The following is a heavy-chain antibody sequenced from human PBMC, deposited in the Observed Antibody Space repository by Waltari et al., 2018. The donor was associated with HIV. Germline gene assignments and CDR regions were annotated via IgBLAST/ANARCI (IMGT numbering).Heavy chain of an antibody. J-gene: IGHJ4*02. CDR2: SAYDALKQ. V-gene: IGHV3-30*03. Sequence: QVQLVESGGGEVHPGESLRLSCNASGFALSGFGMHWVRQAPGKGLEWLAVSAYDALKQVYADAVKGRFTSSRDNSRNLLCLQMTSLTPEDTAMYYCARSPTPTKMPYWGQGTRVTVST. D-gene: IGHD2-2*01. CDR1: GFALSGFG. CDR3: ARSPTPTKMPY.